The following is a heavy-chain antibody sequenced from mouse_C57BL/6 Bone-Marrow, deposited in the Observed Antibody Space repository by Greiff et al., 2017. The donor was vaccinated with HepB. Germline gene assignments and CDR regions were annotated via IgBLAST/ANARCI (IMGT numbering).Heavy chain of an antibody. CDR2: IGPEDGDT. CDR3: SHDGSGYDWYFDV. J-gene: IGHJ1*03. D-gene: IGHD1-1*01. V-gene: IGHV14-1*01. Sequence: EVQLQQSGAELVRPGASVKLSCTASGFNIKDYYMHWVKQRPEQGLEWIGRIGPEDGDTEYAPKFQGKATMTADTSSNTAYLQLSSLTSEDTAVYYCSHDGSGYDWYFDVWGTGTTVTGSS. CDR1: GFNIKDYY.